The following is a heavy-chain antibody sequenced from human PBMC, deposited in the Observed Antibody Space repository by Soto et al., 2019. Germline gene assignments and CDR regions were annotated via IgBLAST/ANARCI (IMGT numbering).Heavy chain of an antibody. CDR2: IYYSGST. D-gene: IGHD6-13*01. V-gene: IGHV4-39*02. CDR3: AREGQQLTNWFDP. J-gene: IGHJ5*02. CDR1: VGSISIRSYY. Sequence: SETLCITCTLSVGSISIRSYYWGWIRQPPGKGLEWIGSIYYSGSTYYNPSLKSRVTISVDTSKNQFSLKLSSVTAADTAVYYCAREGQQLTNWFDPWGQGTMVTGSS.